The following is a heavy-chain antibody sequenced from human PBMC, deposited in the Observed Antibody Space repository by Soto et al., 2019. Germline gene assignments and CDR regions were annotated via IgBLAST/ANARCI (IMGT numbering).Heavy chain of an antibody. J-gene: IGHJ4*02. CDR3: ASLGYCSGGSCYIFDY. V-gene: IGHV3-30-3*01. CDR1: GFTFSSYA. CDR2: ISYDGSNK. Sequence: GGSLRLSCAASGFTFSSYAMHWVRQAPGKGLEWVAVISYDGSNKYYADSVKGRFTISRDNSKNTLYLQMNSLRAEDTAVYYCASLGYCSGGSCYIFDYWGQGTLVTVSS. D-gene: IGHD2-15*01.